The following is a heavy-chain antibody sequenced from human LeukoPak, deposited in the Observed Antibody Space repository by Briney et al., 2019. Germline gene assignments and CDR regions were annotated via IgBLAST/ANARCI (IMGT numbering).Heavy chain of an antibody. D-gene: IGHD1-26*01. J-gene: IGHJ6*02. V-gene: IGHV4-59*01. CDR2: IYYSGNT. CDR3: ARGRSNYYGMDV. Sequence: PSGTLSLTCTVSGASLSSYYSSWIRPPPGEGLEWIGDIYYSGNTNYNPSLKSRVTISVDTSKNQFSLKVSSEAAADTAVYYCARGRSNYYGMDVWGQGTTVTVSS. CDR1: GASLSSYY.